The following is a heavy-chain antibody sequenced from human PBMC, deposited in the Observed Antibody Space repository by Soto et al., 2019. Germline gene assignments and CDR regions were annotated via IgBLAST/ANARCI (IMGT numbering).Heavy chain of an antibody. Sequence: SETLSLTCTVSGGSVSSGSYYWSWIRQPPGKGLEWIGYIYYSGSTNYNPSLKSRVTISVDTSKNQFSLKLSSATAADTAVYYCARGGDGYNDYFDYWGQGTLVTVSS. CDR1: GGSVSSGSYY. D-gene: IGHD5-12*01. CDR3: ARGGDGYNDYFDY. CDR2: IYYSGST. J-gene: IGHJ4*02. V-gene: IGHV4-61*01.